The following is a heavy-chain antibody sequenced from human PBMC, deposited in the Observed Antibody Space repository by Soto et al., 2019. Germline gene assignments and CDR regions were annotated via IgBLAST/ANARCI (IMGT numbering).Heavy chain of an antibody. CDR2: IDPSDSYT. J-gene: IGHJ6*02. D-gene: IGHD1-1*01. CDR3: ASNKNWNYYYGMDV. CDR1: GYSFTSYW. Sequence: EVQLVQSGAEVKKPGESLRISCKGSGYSFTSYWISWVRQMPGKGLEWMGRIDPSDSYTKYSPSFQGHVTISADKSISTAYLQWSSLKASDTTMYYCASNKNWNYYYGMDVWGQGTTVTVSS. V-gene: IGHV5-10-1*03.